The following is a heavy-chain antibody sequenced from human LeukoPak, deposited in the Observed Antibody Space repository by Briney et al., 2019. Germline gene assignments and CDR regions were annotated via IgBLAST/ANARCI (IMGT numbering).Heavy chain of an antibody. Sequence: PGGSLRLSCASSGFTFSSYAMSWVRQAPGKGLEWVSAISGSGGSTYYADSVKGRFTISRDNSKNTLYLQMNSLRAEDTAVYYCAKDLGAAGKGEFDPWGQGTLVTVSS. CDR2: ISGSGGST. CDR1: GFTFSSYA. CDR3: AKDLGAAGKGEFDP. J-gene: IGHJ5*02. D-gene: IGHD6-13*01. V-gene: IGHV3-23*01.